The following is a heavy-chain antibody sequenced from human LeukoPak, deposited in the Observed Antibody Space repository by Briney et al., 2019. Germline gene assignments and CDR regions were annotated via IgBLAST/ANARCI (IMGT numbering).Heavy chain of an antibody. CDR3: TRENGAFSPFGF. CDR1: GGSITTTNF. D-gene: IGHD2/OR15-2a*01. J-gene: IGHJ4*02. CDR2: ISLSGLT. Sequence: SETLSLTCGVSGGSITTTNFWSWVRQAPGQGLEWIGEISLSGLTNYNSSLSSRVTISLDRAKNHLSLNLRSVPAADTAIDCCTRENGAFSPFGFWGQGTVVTVSS. V-gene: IGHV4-4*01.